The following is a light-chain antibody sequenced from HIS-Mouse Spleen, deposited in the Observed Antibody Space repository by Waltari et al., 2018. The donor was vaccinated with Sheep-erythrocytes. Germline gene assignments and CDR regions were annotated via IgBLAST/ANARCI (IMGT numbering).Light chain of an antibody. Sequence: EIVLTQSPGTLSLSPGERATLSCRASQRVGSSYLAWYQQKPGQAPRILIYAASSGATGIPDRFSGSGSGTDFTLTISRLEPEDFAVYYCQQYGSSLRTFGQGTKVEIK. CDR1: QRVGSSY. CDR2: AAS. J-gene: IGKJ1*01. CDR3: QQYGSSLRT. V-gene: IGKV3-20*01.